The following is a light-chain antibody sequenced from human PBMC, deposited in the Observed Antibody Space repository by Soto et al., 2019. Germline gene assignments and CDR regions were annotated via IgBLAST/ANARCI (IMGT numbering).Light chain of an antibody. CDR3: QQFNGHST. J-gene: IGKJ2*01. CDR2: KAS. Sequence: DIQMTQSPSTLSAAVGDRVTITCRASQSVNRWLAWYQQKPGKAPKLLIYKASSLPSGVPSRFTGSGSGPEFTLTINNVQPDDFATYYCQQFNGHSTFGQGTRLEIK. V-gene: IGKV1-5*03. CDR1: QSVNRW.